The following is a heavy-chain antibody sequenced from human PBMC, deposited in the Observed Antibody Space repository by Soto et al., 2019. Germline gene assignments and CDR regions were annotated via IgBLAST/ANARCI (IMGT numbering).Heavy chain of an antibody. D-gene: IGHD3-22*01. V-gene: IGHV1-69*01. J-gene: IGHJ4*02. CDR3: ARDGTLYDSRAYYYLY. Sequence: QVQLVQSGAGVKKPGSSVKVSCKASGGTFRRYTITWVRQAPGQGLEWMGGITPMFGTPNYAQKFRGRVTITADESTSTAYMELSSLRSEDTAMYFCARDGTLYDSRAYYYLYWGQGTLVTVSS. CDR2: ITPMFGTP. CDR1: GGTFRRYT.